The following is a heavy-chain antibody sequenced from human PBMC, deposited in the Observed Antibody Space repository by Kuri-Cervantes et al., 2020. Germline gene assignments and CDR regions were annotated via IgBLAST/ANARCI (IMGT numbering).Heavy chain of an antibody. CDR1: GFRFSSYG. J-gene: IGHJ4*02. CDR2: IWFDGTNK. Sequence: GESLKISCAASGFRFSSYGMNWVRQAPGKALEWVAIIWFDGTNKYYGASVKGRFTISRDISKNMLYLQMNSLRAEVTAVYCCARVAARRFFGYWGQGTLVTVSS. V-gene: IGHV3-33*08. D-gene: IGHD6-6*01. CDR3: ARVAARRFFGY.